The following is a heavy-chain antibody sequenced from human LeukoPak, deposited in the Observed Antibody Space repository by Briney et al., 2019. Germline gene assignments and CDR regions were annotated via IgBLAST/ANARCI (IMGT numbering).Heavy chain of an antibody. CDR3: ARQRDLQQLAPFDY. CDR2: IYRTGST. V-gene: IGHV4-59*08. CDR1: GGSISSCY. Sequence: SETLSLTCNVSGGSISSCYWSWIRQPPGKGLEWIGYIYRTGSTNYNPSLKSRVTISADTSKSQFSLSLSSVTAADAAVYYCARQRDLQQLAPFDYWGQGTLVTVSS. D-gene: IGHD6-13*01. J-gene: IGHJ4*02.